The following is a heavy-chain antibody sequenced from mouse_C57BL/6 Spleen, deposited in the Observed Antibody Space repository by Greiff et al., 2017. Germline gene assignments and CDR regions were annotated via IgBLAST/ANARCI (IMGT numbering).Heavy chain of an antibody. V-gene: IGHV2-5*01. CDR1: GFSLTSYG. Sequence: VKLQQSGPGLVQPSQSLSITCTVSGFSLTSYGVHWVRQSPGKGLEWLGVIWRGGSTDYNAAFMSRLSITKDNSKSQVFFKMNSLQADDTAIYYCAHTTVVADYYAMDYWGQGTSVTVSS. CDR3: AHTTVVADYYAMDY. J-gene: IGHJ4*01. CDR2: IWRGGST. D-gene: IGHD1-1*01.